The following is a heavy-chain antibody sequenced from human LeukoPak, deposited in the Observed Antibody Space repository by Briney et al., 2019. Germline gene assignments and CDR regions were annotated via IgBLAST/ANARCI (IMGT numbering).Heavy chain of an antibody. CDR2: ISDSSTYI. CDR3: AGCSGGSCYLVY. J-gene: IGHJ4*02. D-gene: IGHD2-15*01. CDR1: GFTFSTYS. V-gene: IGHV3-21*01. Sequence: GGSLTLSCTASGFTFSTYSMTWVRQAPGKGLEWVSSISDSSTYIYYTDSVKGRFTISRDNAKNSLYLQMNSLRAEDTAVYYCAGCSGGSCYLVYWGQGTLVTVSS.